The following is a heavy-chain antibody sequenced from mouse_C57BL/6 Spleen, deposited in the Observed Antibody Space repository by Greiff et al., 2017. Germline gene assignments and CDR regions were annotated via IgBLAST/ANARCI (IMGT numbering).Heavy chain of an antibody. V-gene: IGHV1-69*01. Sequence: QVQLQQPGAELVMPGASVKLSCKASGYTFTSYWMHWVKQRPGQGLEWIGEIDPSDSYTNYNQKFKGKSTLTVDKSSNTAYMQLSSLTTEDSAIYYCVYDYDVGWFAYWGQGTLVTVSA. CDR3: VYDYDVGWFAY. CDR2: IDPSDSYT. CDR1: GYTFTSYW. J-gene: IGHJ3*01. D-gene: IGHD2-4*01.